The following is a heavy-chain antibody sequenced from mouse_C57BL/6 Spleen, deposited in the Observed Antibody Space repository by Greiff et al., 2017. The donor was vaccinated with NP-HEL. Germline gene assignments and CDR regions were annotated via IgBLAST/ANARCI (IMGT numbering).Heavy chain of an antibody. V-gene: IGHV1-80*01. CDR2: IYPGDGDT. Sequence: QVQLQQSGAELVKPGASVKISCKASGYAFSSYWMNWVKQRPGKGLEWIGQIYPGDGDTNYNGKFKGKATLTADKSSSTAYMQLSSLTSEDSAVYFCARRGHGLLAMDYWGQGTSVTVSS. CDR1: GYAFSSYW. J-gene: IGHJ4*01. D-gene: IGHD3-1*01. CDR3: ARRGHGLLAMDY.